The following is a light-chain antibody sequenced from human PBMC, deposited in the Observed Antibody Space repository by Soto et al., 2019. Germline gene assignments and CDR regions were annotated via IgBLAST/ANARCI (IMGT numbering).Light chain of an antibody. CDR3: QQSYSTLTWT. Sequence: DIQMTQSPSSRSASVGDRVTITCRASQSISSYLNWYQQKPGKAPKLLIYAASSLQSGVPSRFSGSGSGTDFTLTISSLQPEDFTIYYCQQSYSTLTWTFGQGTKVDIK. V-gene: IGKV1-39*01. J-gene: IGKJ1*01. CDR2: AAS. CDR1: QSISSY.